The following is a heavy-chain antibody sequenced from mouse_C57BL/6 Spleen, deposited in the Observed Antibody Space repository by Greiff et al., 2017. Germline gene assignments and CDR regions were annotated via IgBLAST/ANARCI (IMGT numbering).Heavy chain of an antibody. Sequence: EVQLVESGGGLVKPGGSLKLSCAASGFTFSSYAMSWVRQTPDKRLEWVATISDGGSYTYYPDNVKGRFTISRDNAKNNLYLQMSHLKSEDTAMYYCVKSEGYYFDYWGQGTTLTVSS. V-gene: IGHV5-4*01. CDR1: GFTFSSYA. CDR2: ISDGGSYT. J-gene: IGHJ2*01. CDR3: VKSEGYYFDY.